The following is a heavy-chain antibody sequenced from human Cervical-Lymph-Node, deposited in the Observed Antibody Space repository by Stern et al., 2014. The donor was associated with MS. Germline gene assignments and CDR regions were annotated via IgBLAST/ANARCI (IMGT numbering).Heavy chain of an antibody. CDR3: AREHTAMGFGY. CDR2: IDPSGGST. Sequence: QMQLVQSGAEVKKPGASVKVSCKASGYTFTSYYVHWVRQAPGEGLEWMGIIDPSGGSTSYAQKLQGRVTLTRDTSTSTVYMELNSLRSDDTAMYYCAREHTAMGFGYWGQGTLVTVSS. D-gene: IGHD5-18*01. V-gene: IGHV1-46*01. J-gene: IGHJ4*02. CDR1: GYTFTSYY.